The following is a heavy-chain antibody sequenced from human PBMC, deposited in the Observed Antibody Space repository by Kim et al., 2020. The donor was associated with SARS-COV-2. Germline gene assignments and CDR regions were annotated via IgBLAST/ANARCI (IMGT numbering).Heavy chain of an antibody. CDR3: ARDDRYLDY. Sequence: GSTNYNPSLKSRVTISVDTSKNQFSLKLSSVTAADTAVYYCARDDRYLDYWGQGTLVTVSS. V-gene: IGHV4-59*01. J-gene: IGHJ4*02. CDR2: GST. D-gene: IGHD1-20*01.